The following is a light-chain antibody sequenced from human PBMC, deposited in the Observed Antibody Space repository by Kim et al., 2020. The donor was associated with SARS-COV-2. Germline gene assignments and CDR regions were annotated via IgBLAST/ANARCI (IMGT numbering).Light chain of an antibody. CDR3: QQYIHYPLT. CDR1: QGISNY. J-gene: IGKJ4*01. V-gene: IGKV1-16*01. CDR2: DAS. Sequence: DIQMTQSPSSLSASVGDRVTITCRASQGISNYLAWFQQQPGKAPKSLIYDASNLQNGVPSRFSGSGSGTDFTLTITSLQPEDSATYFCQQYIHYPLTFGGGTKVDIK.